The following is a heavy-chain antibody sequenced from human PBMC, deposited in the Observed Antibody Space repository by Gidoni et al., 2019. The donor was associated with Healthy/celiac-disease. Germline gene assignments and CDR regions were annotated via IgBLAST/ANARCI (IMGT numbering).Heavy chain of an antibody. D-gene: IGHD5-18*01. V-gene: IGHV4-34*01. CDR2: INHSGST. Sequence: QVQLQQWGAGLLKPSETLSLTCAVYGGSFSGYYWSWIRQPPGKGLEWIGEINHSGSTNYNPSLKSRVTISVDTSKTQFSLKLSSVTAADTAVYYCARSIHGGYRYGYFAYWGQGTLVTVSS. J-gene: IGHJ4*02. CDR3: ARSIHGGYRYGYFAY. CDR1: GGSFSGYY.